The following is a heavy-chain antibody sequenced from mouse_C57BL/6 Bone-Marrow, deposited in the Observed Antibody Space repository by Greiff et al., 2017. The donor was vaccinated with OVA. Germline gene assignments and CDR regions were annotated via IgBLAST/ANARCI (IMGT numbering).Heavy chain of an antibody. Sequence: QVQLQQPGAELVKPGASVKLSCKASGYTFTSYWMHWVKQRPGRGIEWIGRIDPNSGGTKYNEKFKSKGTLTVDKPSSTAYMQLISLTSEDSAVYYCAREVWDWFAYWGQGTLVTVSA. CDR1: GYTFTSYW. V-gene: IGHV1-72*01. CDR3: AREVWDWFAY. D-gene: IGHD4-1*01. J-gene: IGHJ3*01. CDR2: IDPNSGGT.